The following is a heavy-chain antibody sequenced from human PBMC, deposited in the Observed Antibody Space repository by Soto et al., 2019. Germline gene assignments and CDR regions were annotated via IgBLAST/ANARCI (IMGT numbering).Heavy chain of an antibody. CDR2: IYYSGSA. Sequence: QVQLQESGPGLVKPSETLSLTCTVSGGSVNSTTYYWNWIRQPPGKGLEWIGYIYYSGSANYNPSLRSRVTMSVDTSKNQFSLNLTSVTAADTAVYYCARAPKRPEHRHNWFDPWGQGTPVTVSS. CDR1: GGSVNSTTYY. J-gene: IGHJ5*02. V-gene: IGHV4-61*01. CDR3: ARAPKRPEHRHNWFDP. D-gene: IGHD6-25*01.